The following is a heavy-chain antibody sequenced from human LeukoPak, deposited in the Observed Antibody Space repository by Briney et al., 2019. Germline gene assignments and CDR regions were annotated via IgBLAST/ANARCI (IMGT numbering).Heavy chain of an antibody. CDR2: IHTSGST. D-gene: IGHD3-10*01. J-gene: IGHJ4*02. CDR1: GGSISSYF. V-gene: IGHV4-4*07. Sequence: SETLSLTCTVSGGSISSYFCSWIRQPAGKGLEWIGRIHTSGSTNYNPSLKSRVTMSVDTSKNQFSLKLSSVTAADTAVYYCARGRGGITMVRGVIPGDYWGQGTLVTVSS. CDR3: ARGRGGITMVRGVIPGDY.